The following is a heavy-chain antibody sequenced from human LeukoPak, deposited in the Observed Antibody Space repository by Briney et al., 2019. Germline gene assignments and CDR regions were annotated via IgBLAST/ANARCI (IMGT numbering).Heavy chain of an antibody. CDR1: GFTFCSYW. V-gene: IGHV3-7*02. D-gene: IGHD6-19*01. Sequence: PGGSLRLSCAASGFTFCSYWMTWVRQAPGKGLEWVAHIKQDGSEKYYLDSVKGRFAISRDNAKNSLYLQMNSLRDEDTAMYYCGGGSGWFFNYRGQGTLVTVSS. J-gene: IGHJ4*02. CDR3: GGGSGWFFNY. CDR2: IKQDGSEK.